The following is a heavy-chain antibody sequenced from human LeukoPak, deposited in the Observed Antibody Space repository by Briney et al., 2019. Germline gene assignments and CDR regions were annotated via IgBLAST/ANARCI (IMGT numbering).Heavy chain of an antibody. D-gene: IGHD2-15*01. CDR1: GFTFSSHW. CDR2: VKGDGSEK. V-gene: IGHV3-7*03. Sequence: GGSLRLSCIVSGFTFSSHWMSWVRQAPGKGLEWVANVKGDGSEKYYVDSVKGRFTISRDNAKNSLYLQMNGLRAEDTAVYYCARDGGPPYCGGSACYSDWFDPWGQGTLVTVSS. CDR3: ARDGGPPYCGGSACYSDWFDP. J-gene: IGHJ5*02.